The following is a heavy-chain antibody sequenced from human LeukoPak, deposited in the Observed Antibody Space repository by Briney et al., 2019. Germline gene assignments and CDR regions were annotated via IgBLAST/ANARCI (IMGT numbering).Heavy chain of an antibody. D-gene: IGHD2-21*01. CDR1: GFSFSGYG. Sequence: GGSLRLSCAASGFSFSGYGMHWVRQAPGEGLQWVAFIRYHGINKYYADSVKGRFTISRDNSKNTLFLDMNSLSVEDTGVYYCAKFHKIWDSGDHDYFDSWGQGALVTVSS. CDR3: AKFHKIWDSGDHDYFDS. J-gene: IGHJ4*02. V-gene: IGHV3-30*02. CDR2: IRYHGINK.